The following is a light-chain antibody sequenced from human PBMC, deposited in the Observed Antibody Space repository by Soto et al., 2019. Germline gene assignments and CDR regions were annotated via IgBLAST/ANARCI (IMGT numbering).Light chain of an antibody. Sequence: DIVLTQSPATLSLSPGDRATLSCRASQSIDNYLAWYQQKPGQAPRLLIYDASNRATVIPARFSGSGSGTDFTLTISSLEPEDFAVYYCQQRTNRPPLTFGGGTKVEIK. CDR1: QSIDNY. V-gene: IGKV3-11*01. CDR2: DAS. J-gene: IGKJ4*01. CDR3: QQRTNRPPLT.